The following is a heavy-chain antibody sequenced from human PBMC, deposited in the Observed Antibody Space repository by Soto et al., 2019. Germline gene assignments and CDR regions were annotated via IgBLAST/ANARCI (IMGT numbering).Heavy chain of an antibody. V-gene: IGHV1-2*02. CDR3: ARGGGVGVAGSAAFDM. CDR1: GYPVTAYY. CDR2: INPATGAA. Sequence: QLHLVQSGAVVKKPGASVTVSCSASGYPVTAYYMHWVRQAPGRGLEWMGGINPATGAAKYTQTFPGRVPMARDTAKSTGFMELSGPDSGDPAGFYCARGGGVGVAGSAAFDMWGQGTLVTVSS. D-gene: IGHD3-3*01. J-gene: IGHJ3*02.